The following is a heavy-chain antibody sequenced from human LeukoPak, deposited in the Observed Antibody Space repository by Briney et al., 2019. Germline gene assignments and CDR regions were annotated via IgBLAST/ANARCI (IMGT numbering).Heavy chain of an antibody. CDR2: IYYSGST. D-gene: IGHD6-13*01. CDR3: AMYSSKYNWFDP. J-gene: IGHJ5*02. V-gene: IGHV4-39*01. CDR1: GGSFSGYY. Sequence: SETLSLTCAVDGGSFSGYYWGLIRQPPGKGLEWIGSIYYSGSTYYNPSLKSRVTISVDTSKNQFSLKLSSVTAADTAVYYCAMYSSKYNWFDPWGQGTLVTVSS.